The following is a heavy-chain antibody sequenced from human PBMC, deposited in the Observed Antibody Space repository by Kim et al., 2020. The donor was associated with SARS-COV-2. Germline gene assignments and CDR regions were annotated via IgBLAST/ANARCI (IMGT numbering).Heavy chain of an antibody. CDR2: IIPIFGTA. V-gene: IGHV1-69*13. CDR1: GGTFSSYA. J-gene: IGHJ4*02. D-gene: IGHD6-19*01. CDR3: ARDKGEAVAGCFDY. Sequence: SVKVSCKASGGTFSSYAISWVRQAPGQGLEWMGGIIPIFGTANYAQKFQGRVTITADESTSTAYMELSSLRSEDTAVYYCARDKGEAVAGCFDYWGQGTLVTVSS.